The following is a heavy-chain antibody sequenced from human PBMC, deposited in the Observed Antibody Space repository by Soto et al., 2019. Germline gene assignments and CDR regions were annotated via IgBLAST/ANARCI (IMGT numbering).Heavy chain of an antibody. Sequence: EVQLVESGGGLLQPGGSLRLSCAASGFTLSNYAMSWVRQAPGKGLEWVSSISGSGGRTYYADSVKGRFTISRDTSKNTLYLEVNSLRAEDTAVYYCAKDRFDYGDYGWFDPWGQGTLVTVSS. CDR2: ISGSGGRT. CDR1: GFTLSNYA. J-gene: IGHJ5*02. CDR3: AKDRFDYGDYGWFDP. V-gene: IGHV3-23*04. D-gene: IGHD4-17*01.